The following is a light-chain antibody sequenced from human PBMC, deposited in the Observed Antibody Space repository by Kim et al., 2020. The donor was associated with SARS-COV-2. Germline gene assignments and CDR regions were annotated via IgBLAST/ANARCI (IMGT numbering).Light chain of an antibody. V-gene: IGLV7-46*01. Sequence: PGGTVAPTCGSNTVPVTSGDYPYWFQQKSGQAPRPLIYDTHNQHSWTPARFSGSLLGDKSALTLSGAQPEDEADYYCLLSYADTRVFGGGTQLTVL. CDR2: DTH. CDR1: TVPVTSGDY. J-gene: IGLJ3*02. CDR3: LLSYADTRV.